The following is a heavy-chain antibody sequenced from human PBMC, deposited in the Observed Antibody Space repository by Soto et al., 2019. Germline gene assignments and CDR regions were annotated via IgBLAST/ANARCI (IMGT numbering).Heavy chain of an antibody. Sequence: SVKVSCKASGGTFSTHAIIWVRQAPGHGLEWMGGITPISGTTYYTQKFQGRVTITADEPTSTAFMELSSLKSEDTAVFYCARGYCSGGNCYSGMDVWGQGTMVTV. V-gene: IGHV1-69*13. CDR2: ITPISGTT. J-gene: IGHJ6*02. CDR1: GGTFSTHA. CDR3: ARGYCSGGNCYSGMDV. D-gene: IGHD2-15*01.